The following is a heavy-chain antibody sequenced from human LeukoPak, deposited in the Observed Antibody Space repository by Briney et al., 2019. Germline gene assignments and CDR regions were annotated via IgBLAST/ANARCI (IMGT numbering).Heavy chain of an antibody. V-gene: IGHV1-46*01. Sequence: ASVKVSCKASGYTFTSYYMHWVRQAPGQGLEWMGIINPSVGFTSYAQKFQGRVTMTRDTSTSTVYMELSSLRSEDTAVYYCARAYGGNSPFDYWGQGALVTVSS. J-gene: IGHJ4*02. CDR3: ARAYGGNSPFDY. CDR1: GYTFTSYY. CDR2: INPSVGFT. D-gene: IGHD4-23*01.